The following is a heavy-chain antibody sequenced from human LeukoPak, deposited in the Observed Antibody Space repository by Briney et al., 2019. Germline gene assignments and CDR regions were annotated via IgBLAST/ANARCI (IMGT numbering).Heavy chain of an antibody. Sequence: ASVKVSCKASGGTFSSYAISWVRQAPGQGLEWMGGIIPIFGTANYAQKFQGRVTITADKSTSTAYMELSSLRSEDTAVYYCARDAGTTGTYFDYWGQGTLVTVSS. CDR1: GGTFSSYA. CDR3: ARDAGTTGTYFDY. V-gene: IGHV1-69*06. D-gene: IGHD1-7*01. J-gene: IGHJ4*02. CDR2: IIPIFGTA.